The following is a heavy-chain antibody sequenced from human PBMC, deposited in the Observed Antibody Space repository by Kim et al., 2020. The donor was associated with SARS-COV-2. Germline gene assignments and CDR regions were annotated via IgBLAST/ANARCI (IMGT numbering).Heavy chain of an antibody. D-gene: IGHD2-2*01. CDR2: FDPHARPP. V-gene: IGHV1-24*01. CDR1: GYVFIRYF. CDR3: ERDALSSIPDLYYFDH. J-gene: IGHJ4*02. Sequence: ASVKVSCKTSGYVFIRYFIHWVRHKPAQGLEWIGVFDPHARPPKYARKFQDRDRLTDHRAKATVFLELSSLTSDDTAVHYCERDALSSIPDLYYFDHWGPGT.